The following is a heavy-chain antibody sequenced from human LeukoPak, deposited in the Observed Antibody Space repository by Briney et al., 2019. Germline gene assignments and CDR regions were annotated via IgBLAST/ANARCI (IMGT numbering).Heavy chain of an antibody. D-gene: IGHD1-14*01. CDR3: ARDLNWNQADY. Sequence: GGSLRLSCAASGFTFRNYWMHWVRQAPGKGLVWVSRINTDGSTINYADSVKDRFTISRDNAKNTLYLQMSSLRVEDTAVYYCARDLNWNQADYWGQGTLVTVSS. J-gene: IGHJ4*02. V-gene: IGHV3-74*01. CDR2: INTDGSTI. CDR1: GFTFRNYW.